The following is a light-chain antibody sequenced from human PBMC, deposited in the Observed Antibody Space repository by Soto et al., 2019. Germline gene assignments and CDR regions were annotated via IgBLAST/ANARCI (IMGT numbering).Light chain of an antibody. Sequence: EIVMTQSPATLSVSPGERATLSCRASQSISSNLAWYQQKPGQSPRLLILGASTRATGIPARFSGSGSGTEFTLTISRLQSEDFAVYYCQQYDTRPPFTFGPGTKVDIK. CDR1: QSISSN. V-gene: IGKV3-15*01. CDR3: QQYDTRPPFT. J-gene: IGKJ3*01. CDR2: GAS.